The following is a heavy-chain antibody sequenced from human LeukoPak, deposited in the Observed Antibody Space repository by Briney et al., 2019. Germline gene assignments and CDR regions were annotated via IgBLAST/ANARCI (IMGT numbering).Heavy chain of an antibody. J-gene: IGHJ6*03. V-gene: IGHV1-8*01. Sequence: ASVKVSFKASVYSFTSYDNNGVRPATGQGLEWMGWMNPNRGNTSYAQKFPGRVTRPKNTSIPTAYMELSSLRSGDTAVYYCARALSWTTESFYYMDACGKGATVTVSS. CDR2: MNPNRGNT. CDR1: VYSFTSYD. D-gene: IGHD3/OR15-3a*01. CDR3: ARALSWTTESFYYMDA.